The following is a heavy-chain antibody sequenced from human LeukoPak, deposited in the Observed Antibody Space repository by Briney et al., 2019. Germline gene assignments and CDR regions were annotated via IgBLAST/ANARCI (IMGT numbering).Heavy chain of an antibody. V-gene: IGHV1-18*01. CDR2: ISAYNGNT. CDR1: GYTFTSSD. Sequence: GASVKVSCKASGYTFTSSDISWVRQAPGQGLEWMGWISAYNGNTNSAQKLQGRVTMTTDTSMSTAYMELRSLRSDDTAVYYCARVAIFGVYMAYYFDYWGQGTLVTVSS. CDR3: ARVAIFGVYMAYYFDY. D-gene: IGHD3-3*01. J-gene: IGHJ4*02.